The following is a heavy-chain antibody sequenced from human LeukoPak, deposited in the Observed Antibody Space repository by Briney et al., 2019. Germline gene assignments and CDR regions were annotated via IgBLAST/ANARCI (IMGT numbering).Heavy chain of an antibody. Sequence: GGSLRLSCAASGFTFSSYGMSWVRQAPGKGLEWVSAISGSGGSTYYADSVKGRFTISRDNSKNTLYLQMNSLRAEDTAVYYCAKDRVGWSAFDIWGQGTMVTVSS. CDR1: GFTFSSYG. D-gene: IGHD6-19*01. J-gene: IGHJ3*02. V-gene: IGHV3-23*01. CDR2: ISGSGGST. CDR3: AKDRVGWSAFDI.